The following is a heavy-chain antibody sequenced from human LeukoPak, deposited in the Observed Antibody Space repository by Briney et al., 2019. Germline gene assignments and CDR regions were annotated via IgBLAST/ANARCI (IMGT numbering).Heavy chain of an antibody. D-gene: IGHD2-21*02. Sequence: PETLSLTCTVSGGSISSYYWSWIRQPPGKGLGWIGNIFYSGSTNYNPSLKSRVTISLDKSKKQFSLKLSSVTAADTAVYYCARYCGGDCYAGNDAFDIWGQGTMVTVSS. CDR2: IFYSGST. CDR1: GGSISSYY. CDR3: ARYCGGDCYAGNDAFDI. V-gene: IGHV4-59*01. J-gene: IGHJ3*02.